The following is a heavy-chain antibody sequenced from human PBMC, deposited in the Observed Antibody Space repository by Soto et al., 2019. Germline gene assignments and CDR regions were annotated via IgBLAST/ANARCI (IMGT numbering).Heavy chain of an antibody. Sequence: QVQLEQSGAEVKKPGASVKVSCEGSGYTFSAYYIHWVRQAPGQGLEWMGWINPRSGGTNFAQKFQGRVTMTRDTSISTAYMELTRLMSNDTAVYYCATCTGGSCYSYGMDIWGQGTTVTVSS. J-gene: IGHJ6*02. D-gene: IGHD2-15*01. CDR2: INPRSGGT. V-gene: IGHV1-2*02. CDR3: ATCTGGSCYSYGMDI. CDR1: GYTFSAYY.